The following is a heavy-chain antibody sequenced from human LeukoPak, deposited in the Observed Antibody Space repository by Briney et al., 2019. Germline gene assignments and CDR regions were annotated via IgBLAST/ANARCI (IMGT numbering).Heavy chain of an antibody. D-gene: IGHD6-13*01. CDR3: ARALSSMISWYEFDH. CDR1: GYTFTSYG. J-gene: IGHJ4*02. CDR2: ISAYNGNT. Sequence: GASVKVSCKASGYTFTSYGISWVRQAPGQGLEWMGWISAYNGNTNYAQKLQGRVTMTTDTSTSTAYMELRSLRSDDTAVYYCARALSSMISWYEFDHWGQGTLVTVSS. V-gene: IGHV1-18*01.